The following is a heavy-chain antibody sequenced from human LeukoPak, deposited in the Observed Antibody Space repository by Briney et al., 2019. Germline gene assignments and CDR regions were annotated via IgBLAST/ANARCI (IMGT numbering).Heavy chain of an antibody. V-gene: IGHV3-73*01. CDR2: IRSKANSYAT. D-gene: IGHD3-10*01. CDR3: TRHRAPYYYGSGSYYSYAFDT. J-gene: IGHJ3*02. Sequence: GGSLRLSCAASGFTFSGSAMHWVRQASGKGLEWVGRIRSKANSYATAYAASVKGRFTISRDDSKNTAYLQMNSLKTEDTAVYYCTRHRAPYYYGSGSYYSYAFDTWGQGTMVTVSS. CDR1: GFTFSGSA.